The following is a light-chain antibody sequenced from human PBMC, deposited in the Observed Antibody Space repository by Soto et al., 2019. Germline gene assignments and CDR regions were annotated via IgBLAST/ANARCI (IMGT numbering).Light chain of an antibody. CDR3: QQSRTWPT. CDR2: DAS. J-gene: IGKJ1*01. Sequence: EIVLTQSPATLSLSPGDGATLSCRASQSVSTYLAWYQHKPGQAPRLLIYDASNRATGVPARFSGSGSGTDFTLTISSLAPEDFAVYYCQQSRTWPTFGQGTKVEIE. V-gene: IGKV3-11*01. CDR1: QSVSTY.